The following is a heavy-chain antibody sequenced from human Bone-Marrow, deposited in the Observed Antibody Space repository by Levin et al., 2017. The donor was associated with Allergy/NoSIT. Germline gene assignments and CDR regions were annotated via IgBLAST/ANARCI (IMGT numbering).Heavy chain of an antibody. J-gene: IGHJ6*02. CDR1: GDSVSSNTAA. CDR3: TQRRGGIYSTYYYYDRDV. V-gene: IGHV6-1*01. Sequence: SQTLSLTCAISGDSVSSNTAAWNWIRQSPSRGLEWLGRTYYRSKWYSDYAVSVKSRITINSDTSKNQFSLQLDSVTPEDTAVYCCTQRRGGIYSTYYYYDRDVWGQGTTVTVSS. CDR2: TYYRSKWYS. D-gene: IGHD4-11*01.